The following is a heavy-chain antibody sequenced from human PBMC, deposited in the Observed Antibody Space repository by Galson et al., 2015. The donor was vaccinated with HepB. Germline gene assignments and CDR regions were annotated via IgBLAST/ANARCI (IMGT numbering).Heavy chain of an antibody. J-gene: IGHJ2*01. CDR1: GFTVSDNY. CDR2: IYSGGST. Sequence: SLRLSCAASGFTVSDNYMTWVRQAPGKGLEWVSVIYSGGSTYYADSVKGRFTISRDNSKNTLYLHMNSLRAEDTAVYYCARDVSGYFDLWGRGTLVTVSS. CDR3: ARDVSGYFDL. V-gene: IGHV3-66*01.